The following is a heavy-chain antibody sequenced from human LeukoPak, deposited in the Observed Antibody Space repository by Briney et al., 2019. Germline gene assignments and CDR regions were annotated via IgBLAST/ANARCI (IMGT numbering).Heavy chain of an antibody. CDR2: INHSGST. D-gene: IGHD4-23*01. J-gene: IGHJ4*02. V-gene: IGHV4-34*01. CDR3: ARGLGLRWQYFDY. CDR1: GGSFSGYY. Sequence: SETLSLTCAVYGGSFSGYYWRWIRQPPGKGLEWIGEINHSGSTNNNPSLKSRVTISVDTSKNQFSLKLSSVTAADTAVYYCARGLGLRWQYFDYWGQGTPVTVSS.